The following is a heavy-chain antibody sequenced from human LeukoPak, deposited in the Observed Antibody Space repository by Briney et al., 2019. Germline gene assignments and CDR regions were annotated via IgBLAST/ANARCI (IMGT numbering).Heavy chain of an antibody. CDR3: ARGQDIVGAHFDY. CDR1: GGSISSSSYY. CDR2: IYYSGST. V-gene: IGHV4-39*07. Sequence: SETLSLTCTVSGGSISSSSYYWGWIRQPPGKGLEWIGSIYYSGSTYYNPSLKSRVTVSVDTSKNQFSLKLSSVTAADTAVYYCARGQDIVGAHFDYWGQGTLVTVSS. D-gene: IGHD1-26*01. J-gene: IGHJ4*02.